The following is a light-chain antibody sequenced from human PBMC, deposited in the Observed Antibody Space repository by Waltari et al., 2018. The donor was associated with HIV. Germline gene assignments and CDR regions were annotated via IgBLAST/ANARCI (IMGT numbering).Light chain of an antibody. CDR2: GAS. Sequence: RMILSPLPSSAPTVDTVTSTCRLSRDIDTHLAWYQHKPGSAPHLLIYGASTLQKGVPPRYNGSGSGTSFSLTVTCLQSEDFATFFCQQYHESPRTFGQGTTVEV. V-gene: IGKV1-8*01. CDR1: RDIDTH. CDR3: QQYHESPRT. J-gene: IGKJ1*01.